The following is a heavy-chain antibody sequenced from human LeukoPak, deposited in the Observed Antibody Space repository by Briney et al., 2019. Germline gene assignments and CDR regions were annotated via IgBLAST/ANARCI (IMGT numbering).Heavy chain of an antibody. CDR2: INPNSGGT. V-gene: IGHV1-2*02. D-gene: IGHD3-10*01. Sequence: VASVKVSCKASGYTFTGYYMHWVRQAPGQGLEWMGWINPNSGGTNYAQKFQGRVTMTRDTSISTAYMELSRLRSDDTAVYYCARVFSRAPDYLTGKIPFDPWGQGTLVTVSS. CDR3: ARVFSRAPDYLTGKIPFDP. J-gene: IGHJ5*02. CDR1: GYTFTGYY.